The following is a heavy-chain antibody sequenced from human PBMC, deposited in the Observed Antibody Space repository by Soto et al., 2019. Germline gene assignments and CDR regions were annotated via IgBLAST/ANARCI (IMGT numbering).Heavy chain of an antibody. D-gene: IGHD3-22*01. J-gene: IGHJ4*02. Sequence: SETLSLTCTVSGGSISSGGYHWSWIRQHPGKGLEWIGYIYYSGSTYYNPSLESRVTISVDTSQNQFSLKLSSVTAADTAVYYCGRTGGYYDSSGYFDSWGQGTLVTVSS. CDR2: IYYSGST. CDR1: GGSISSGGYH. V-gene: IGHV4-31*03. CDR3: GRTGGYYDSSGYFDS.